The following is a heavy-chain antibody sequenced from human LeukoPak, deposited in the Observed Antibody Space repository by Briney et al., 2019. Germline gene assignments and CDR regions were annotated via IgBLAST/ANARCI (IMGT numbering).Heavy chain of an antibody. CDR2: IYLYGTT. Sequence: SETLSLTCAVSAGSISSSNWWSWVRQSPVKGLEWIGEIYLYGTTNYNPSLKSRVTMSVDRSKNQFSLKLSSVTAADTAVYYCARLDSSSWYNLYWGQGTLVTVSS. CDR1: AGSISSSNW. V-gene: IGHV4-4*02. J-gene: IGHJ4*02. CDR3: ARLDSSSWYNLY. D-gene: IGHD6-13*01.